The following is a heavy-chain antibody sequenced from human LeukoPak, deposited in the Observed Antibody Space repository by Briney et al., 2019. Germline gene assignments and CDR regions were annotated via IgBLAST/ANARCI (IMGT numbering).Heavy chain of an antibody. CDR1: GYTLTELS. V-gene: IGHV1-24*01. D-gene: IGHD3-22*01. J-gene: IGHJ6*03. CDR2: FDPEDGET. CDR3: ARYYYDSTYYYYYMDV. Sequence: ASVKVSCKVSGYTLTELSMHWVRQAPGKGLEWMGGFDPEDGETFYAQKFQGRVTMTEDTSTDTAYMELSSLRSEDTAVYYCARYYYDSTYYYYYMDVWGKGTTVTISS.